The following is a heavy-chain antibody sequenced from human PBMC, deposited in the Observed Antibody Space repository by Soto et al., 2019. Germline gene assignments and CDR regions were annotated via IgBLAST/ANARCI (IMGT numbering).Heavy chain of an antibody. J-gene: IGHJ4*02. D-gene: IGHD3-16*01. Sequence: EVQLVESGGGLVQPGRSLRLSCVASGFTFDDYVMHWVRQVPGKGLEWVSGISWNSGNIDYADSVKGRFTISRDNAMNSLYLQMNSLRPEDTALYYCARGLSAVPPYLDYWGQGTLVTVSS. CDR2: ISWNSGNI. V-gene: IGHV3-9*01. CDR1: GFTFDDYV. CDR3: ARGLSAVPPYLDY.